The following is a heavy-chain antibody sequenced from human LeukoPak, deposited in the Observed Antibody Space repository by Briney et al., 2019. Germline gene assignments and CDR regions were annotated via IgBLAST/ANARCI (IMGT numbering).Heavy chain of an antibody. CDR2: IYSGGST. V-gene: IGHV3-53*01. Sequence: GGSLRLSCAASGFTVSSNYMSWVRQAPGKGLEWVSVIYSGGSTYYADSVKGRFTISRDNSKNTLYLQVNSLRAEDTAVYYCARKGNYYDSSGLDYWGQGTLVTVSS. D-gene: IGHD3-22*01. CDR3: ARKGNYYDSSGLDY. J-gene: IGHJ4*02. CDR1: GFTVSSNY.